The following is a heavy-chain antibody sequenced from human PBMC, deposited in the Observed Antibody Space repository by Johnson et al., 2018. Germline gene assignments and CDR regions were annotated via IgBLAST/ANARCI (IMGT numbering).Heavy chain of an antibody. V-gene: IGHV3-66*02. CDR1: GFTVSSNY. Sequence: EVQLVESGGGLVQPGWSLRLSCAASGFTVSSNYMSWVRQAPGKGLEWVSVIYSGGSTYYADSVKGRFTISRDNSKNTLYLQMNSLGAEDTAVYYCGRWSAAWYFDLWGRGTLVTVSS. CDR2: IYSGGST. CDR3: GRWSAAWYFDL. J-gene: IGHJ2*01.